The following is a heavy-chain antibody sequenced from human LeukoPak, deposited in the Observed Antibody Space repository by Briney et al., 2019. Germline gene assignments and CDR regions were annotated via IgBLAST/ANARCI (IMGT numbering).Heavy chain of an antibody. V-gene: IGHV4-59*01. Sequence: SQTLSLTCTVSGGSINDYYWSWIRQSPGKGLEWIGYIYYTGRTKYNPSVQSRVTISVDTSKNQFSLNLRSVTSADTAVYFCTRVSIHGDSDYWGQGTLVTVSS. CDR2: IYYTGRT. J-gene: IGHJ4*02. CDR3: TRVSIHGDSDY. CDR1: GGSINDYY.